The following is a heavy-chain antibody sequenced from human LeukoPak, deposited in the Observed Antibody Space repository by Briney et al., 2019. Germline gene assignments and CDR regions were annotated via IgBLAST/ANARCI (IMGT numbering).Heavy chain of an antibody. CDR3: AREGHSSSGVDY. Sequence: SETLSLTCTVSGGSISSSSYYWGWIRQPPGKGLEWIGSIYYSGSTNYNPSLKSRVTISVDTSKNQFSLKLSSVTAADTAVYYCAREGHSSSGVDYWGQGTLVTVSS. D-gene: IGHD6-6*01. J-gene: IGHJ4*02. CDR2: IYYSGST. CDR1: GGSISSSSYY. V-gene: IGHV4-39*07.